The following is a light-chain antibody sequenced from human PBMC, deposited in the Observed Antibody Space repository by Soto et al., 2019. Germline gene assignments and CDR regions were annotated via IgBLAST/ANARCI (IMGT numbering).Light chain of an antibody. V-gene: IGLV2-8*01. CDR1: SSDVGAYNY. CDR3: SSFTGSDNP. CDR2: EVS. Sequence: QSALTQPASVSGSPGQSITISCTGTSSDVGAYNYVSWYQQYPGKAPKLIIYEVSQRPSGVPDRFSGSKSGNTASLTVSGLQLEDEADYYCSSFTGSDNPFGGGTQLTVL. J-gene: IGLJ2*01.